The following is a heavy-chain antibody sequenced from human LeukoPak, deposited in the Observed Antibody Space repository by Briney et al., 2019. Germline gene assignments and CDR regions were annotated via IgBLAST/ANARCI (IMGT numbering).Heavy chain of an antibody. CDR3: ARRSGYDILTGYFLGFDP. Sequence: GESLKISCKGSGYSFTSYWIGWVRRMPGKGLEWMGIIYPGDSDTRYSPSFQGQVTISADKSISTAYPQWSSLKASDTAMYYCARRSGYDILTGYFLGFDPWGQGTLVTVSS. J-gene: IGHJ5*02. CDR2: IYPGDSDT. V-gene: IGHV5-51*01. D-gene: IGHD3-9*01. CDR1: GYSFTSYW.